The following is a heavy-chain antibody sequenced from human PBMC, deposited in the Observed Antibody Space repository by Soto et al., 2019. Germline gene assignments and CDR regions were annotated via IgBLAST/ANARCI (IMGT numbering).Heavy chain of an antibody. V-gene: IGHV3-30*18. J-gene: IGHJ6*02. CDR3: AKVIRADSTSSNFYYYSGLDV. CDR1: GFTFRTYG. Sequence: QVQLVESGGGVVQPGRSLRLSCAASGFTFRTYGMHWVRQAPGKGLEWLAVISNNGINKYYADSVKGRFNISRDNSRDTLFLQMNSLRGEDTAIYYCAKVIRADSTSSNFYYYSGLDVWGQGTTVTVSS. D-gene: IGHD6-6*01. CDR2: ISNNGINK.